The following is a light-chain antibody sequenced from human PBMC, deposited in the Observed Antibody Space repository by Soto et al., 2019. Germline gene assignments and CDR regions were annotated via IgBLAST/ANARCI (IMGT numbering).Light chain of an antibody. CDR1: QSVNSY. J-gene: IGKJ4*01. CDR2: DAS. V-gene: IGKV3-11*01. Sequence: EIVLTQSPATLSLSPVERATLSCRASQSVNSYLAWYQQKPGQAPRLLIYDASNRATGIPARFSGSGSGTDFTLTISSLEPEDFAVYYCQQRSNWLTFGGGTKVDIK. CDR3: QQRSNWLT.